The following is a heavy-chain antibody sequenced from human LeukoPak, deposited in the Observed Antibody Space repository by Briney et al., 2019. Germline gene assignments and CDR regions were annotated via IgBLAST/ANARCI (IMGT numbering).Heavy chain of an antibody. V-gene: IGHV3-53*01. CDR2: IYSGGST. CDR1: GFTVSSNS. Sequence: GSLRLSCAASGFTVSSNSMTWVRQVPGKGLEWVSIIYSGGSTYYADSVKGRFTFSRDKSKNTLYLEMNSLRAEDTAVYYCATSGTYYRLDYWGQGTPVIVSS. D-gene: IGHD1-26*01. J-gene: IGHJ4*02. CDR3: ATSGTYYRLDY.